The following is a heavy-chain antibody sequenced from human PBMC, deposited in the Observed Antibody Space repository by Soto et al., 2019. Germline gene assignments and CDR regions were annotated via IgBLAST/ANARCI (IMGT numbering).Heavy chain of an antibody. CDR1: GFTFGSYG. J-gene: IGHJ4*02. Sequence: GGSLRLSCAASGFTFGSYGMHWVRQAPGKGLEWVAVIWYDGSNKYYADSVKGRFTISRDNSKNTLYLQMNSLRAEDTAVYYCARGPTARYYDILAGFDYWGQGTLVTVSS. V-gene: IGHV3-33*01. D-gene: IGHD3-9*01. CDR2: IWYDGSNK. CDR3: ARGPTARYYDILAGFDY.